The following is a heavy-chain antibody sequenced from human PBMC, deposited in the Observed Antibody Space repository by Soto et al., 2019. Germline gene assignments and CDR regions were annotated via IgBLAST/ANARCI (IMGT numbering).Heavy chain of an antibody. CDR1: GFTFSSYA. CDR2: ISSSGSPT. J-gene: IGHJ6*02. D-gene: IGHD1-26*01. V-gene: IGHV3-23*01. Sequence: GSLRLSCAASGFTFSSYAMTWVRQAPGRGLEWVSAISSSGSPTYYADSVKGRFTISRDNSKNTLYLQMNSLRADDTAVYYCARDMSGGTYNYYYGMDVWGQGTRSPSP. CDR3: ARDMSGGTYNYYYGMDV.